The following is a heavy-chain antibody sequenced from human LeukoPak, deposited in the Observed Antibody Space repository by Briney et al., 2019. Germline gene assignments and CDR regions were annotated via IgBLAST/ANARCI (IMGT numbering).Heavy chain of an antibody. J-gene: IGHJ4*02. V-gene: IGHV1-24*01. CDR1: GYTLTELS. CDR3: ATLQTHDYGEHRFDY. CDR2: FDPEDGET. D-gene: IGHD4-17*01. Sequence: GASVKGSCTVSGYTLTELSMHWVRQAPGKGLEWMGGFDPEDGETIYAQKFQGRVTMTEDTSTDTAYMELSSLRSEDTAVYYCATLQTHDYGEHRFDYWGQGTLVTVSS.